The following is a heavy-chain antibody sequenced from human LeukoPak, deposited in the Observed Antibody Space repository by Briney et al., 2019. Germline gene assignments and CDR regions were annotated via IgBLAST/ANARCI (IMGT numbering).Heavy chain of an antibody. CDR2: IYTSGST. Sequence: SETLSLTCTVSGGSISSYYWSWIRQPPGKGLEWIGYIYTSGSTNYNPSLKSRVTISVDTSKNRFSLRLSSVTAADTAVYYCARLRIAARPVWFDPWGQGTLVTVSP. CDR1: GGSISSYY. J-gene: IGHJ5*02. V-gene: IGHV4-4*09. CDR3: ARLRIAARPVWFDP. D-gene: IGHD6-6*01.